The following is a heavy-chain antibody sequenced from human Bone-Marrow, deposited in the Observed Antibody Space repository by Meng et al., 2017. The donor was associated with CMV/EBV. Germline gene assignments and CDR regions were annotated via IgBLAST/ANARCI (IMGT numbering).Heavy chain of an antibody. V-gene: IGHV3-30*01. Sequence: CAASEFTFSTYGMHWVHQAPGKGLEWVEIISYDGRHKFYADSVKGRFTISRDNSKNTLYMQMNSLRVEDTAVYYCVRGASAGRYFDYWGQGTLVTVSS. J-gene: IGHJ4*02. CDR3: VRGASAGRYFDY. D-gene: IGHD6-13*01. CDR1: EFTFSTYG. CDR2: ISYDGRHK.